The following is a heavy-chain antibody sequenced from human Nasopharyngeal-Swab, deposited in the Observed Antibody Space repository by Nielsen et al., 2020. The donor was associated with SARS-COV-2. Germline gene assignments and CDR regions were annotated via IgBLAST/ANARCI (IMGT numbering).Heavy chain of an antibody. V-gene: IGHV1-69*13. CDR1: RGTFSSYS. CDR3: ARFYGDDYYGMDV. Sequence: SVQVSCKASRGTFSSYSISWVRQAPPQALEWMGGVIPIFGTANYAQKFQARVTITADESTSTAYMELSSLRSEDTAVYYCARFYGDDYYGMDVWGQGTTVTVSS. CDR2: VIPIFGTA. D-gene: IGHD4-17*01. J-gene: IGHJ6*02.